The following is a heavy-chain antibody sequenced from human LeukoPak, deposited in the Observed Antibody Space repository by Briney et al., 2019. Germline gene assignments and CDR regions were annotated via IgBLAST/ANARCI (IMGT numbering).Heavy chain of an antibody. J-gene: IGHJ4*02. CDR3: ARERRSGYDSRPLDY. V-gene: IGHV1-46*01. CDR2: INPSGGST. Sequence: GASVKVSCKASGYTFTGYYMHWVRQAPGQGLEWMGIINPSGGSTTYAQKFRGRLTITRDMSTSTVYMELSSLRSEDTAVYYCARERRSGYDSRPLDYWGQGTLVTVSS. CDR1: GYTFTGYY. D-gene: IGHD5-12*01.